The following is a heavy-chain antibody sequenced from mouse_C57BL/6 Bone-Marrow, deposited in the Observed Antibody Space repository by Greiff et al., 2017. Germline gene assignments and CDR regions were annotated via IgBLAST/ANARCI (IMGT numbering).Heavy chain of an antibody. CDR2: IDPEDGET. D-gene: IGHD1-1*01. Sequence: VQLKESGAELVKPGASVKLSCTASGFNIKDYYIHWVKQRTEQGLEWIGRIDPEDGETKCAPKFQDKATITADTSSNTAYLQLSSLTSEDTAVYYCTRSLIYYGTNYWGQGTTLTVSS. V-gene: IGHV14-2*01. CDR1: GFNIKDYY. J-gene: IGHJ2*01. CDR3: TRSLIYYGTNY.